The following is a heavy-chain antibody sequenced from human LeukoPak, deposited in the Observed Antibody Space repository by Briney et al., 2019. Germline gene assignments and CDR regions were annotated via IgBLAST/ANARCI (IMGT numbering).Heavy chain of an antibody. J-gene: IGHJ3*02. V-gene: IGHV1-18*01. D-gene: IGHD3-16*02. CDR2: ISAYNGNT. CDR1: GYILTSYG. CDR3: ARANMITFGGVIVLDAFDI. Sequence: ASVKVSCKASGYILTSYGISWVRQAPGQGLEWMGWISAYNGNTNYAQKLQGRVTMTTDTSTSTAYMELRSLRSDDTAVYYCARANMITFGGVIVLDAFDIWGQGTMVTVSS.